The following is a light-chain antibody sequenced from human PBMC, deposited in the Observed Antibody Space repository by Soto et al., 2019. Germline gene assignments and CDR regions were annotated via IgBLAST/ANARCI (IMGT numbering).Light chain of an antibody. CDR2: AAS. V-gene: IGKV1-39*01. CDR1: QSISGY. Sequence: DIQMTQSPSSLSSSVGDRVTITCRASQSISGYLNWYQQKPGKAPKLLIYAASSLQSGVPSRFSGSGSGTDFTLTISSLKPEDFETYYCQQSYSTPLTFGQGTKVDIK. CDR3: QQSYSTPLT. J-gene: IGKJ1*01.